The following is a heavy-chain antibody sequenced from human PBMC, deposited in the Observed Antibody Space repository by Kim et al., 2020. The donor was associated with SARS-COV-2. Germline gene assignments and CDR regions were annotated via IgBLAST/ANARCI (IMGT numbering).Heavy chain of an antibody. Sequence: SVRGRFTISRDTSKNTLYLQMNSLRAEDTAVYYCAKDRNFWSGYHTFFDYWGQGTVVTVSS. CDR3: AKDRNFWSGYHTFFDY. J-gene: IGHJ4*02. D-gene: IGHD3-3*01. V-gene: IGHV3-23*01.